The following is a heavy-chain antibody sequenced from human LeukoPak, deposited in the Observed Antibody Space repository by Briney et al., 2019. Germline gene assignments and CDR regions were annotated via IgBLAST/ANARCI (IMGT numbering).Heavy chain of an antibody. CDR1: GFTVSSNH. Sequence: GGSLRLSCAASGFTVSSNHMSWVRQAPGKGLEWVSVIYSGGSTYYADSVKGRFTISRDNSKNTLYLQMNSLRAEDTAVYYCARDHSSWEGYFDYWGQGTLVTVSS. V-gene: IGHV3-66*01. CDR3: ARDHSSWEGYFDY. CDR2: IYSGGST. D-gene: IGHD6-13*01. J-gene: IGHJ4*02.